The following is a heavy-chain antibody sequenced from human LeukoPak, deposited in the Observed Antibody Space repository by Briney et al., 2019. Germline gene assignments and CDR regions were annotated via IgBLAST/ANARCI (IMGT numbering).Heavy chain of an antibody. CDR2: IKQDGSEK. J-gene: IGHJ4*02. D-gene: IGHD6-19*01. Sequence: GGSLRLSCAASGFTFSSYWMSWVRQAPGKGLEWVANIKQDGSEKYYVVSVKGRFTISRDNAKNSLYLQMNSLRAEDTAVYYCARERDSSAGYFDYWGQGTLVTVSS. CDR1: GFTFSSYW. CDR3: ARERDSSAGYFDY. V-gene: IGHV3-7*01.